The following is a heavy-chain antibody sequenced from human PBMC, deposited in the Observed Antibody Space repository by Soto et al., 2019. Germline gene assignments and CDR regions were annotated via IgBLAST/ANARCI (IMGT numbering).Heavy chain of an antibody. D-gene: IGHD3-9*01. Sequence: EVQLLESGGGFVQPGESLRLSCAASGFTFSLSAMSWVRQAPGRGLEWVSSISGGGGSTEYAESVKGRFTISRDNSKDTVHLQMNSLRAEDTAIYYCAKGPEYDILTGCDHWGQGDLVSVSS. V-gene: IGHV3-23*01. J-gene: IGHJ1*01. CDR2: ISGGGGST. CDR3: AKGPEYDILTGCDH. CDR1: GFTFSLSA.